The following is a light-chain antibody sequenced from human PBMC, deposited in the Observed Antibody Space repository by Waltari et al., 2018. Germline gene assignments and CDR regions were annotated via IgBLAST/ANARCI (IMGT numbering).Light chain of an antibody. V-gene: IGLV2-14*03. CDR2: DFT. CDR1: SRYFGAKKY. Sequence: QSALTQPASVSGSPGQSITLSCTATSRYFGAKKYFSWYQQHPGKAPQVVIYDFTGRPSGVSNRFSGSKSGSTASLTISGLQTEDEADYYCSSRTNSITWVFGGGTKVTVL. J-gene: IGLJ3*02. CDR3: SSRTNSITWV.